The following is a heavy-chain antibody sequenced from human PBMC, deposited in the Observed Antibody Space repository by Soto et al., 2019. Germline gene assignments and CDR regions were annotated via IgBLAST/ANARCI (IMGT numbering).Heavy chain of an antibody. Sequence: GGSLRLSCAASGFTFSSYAMSWVRQAPGKGLEWVSGISGSGGSTYYADSVKGRFTISRDNSKNTLYLQMNSLRAEDTALYYCASLGHAVVVTATPYFQYWGQGTLVTVSS. CDR3: ASLGHAVVVTATPYFQY. J-gene: IGHJ1*01. D-gene: IGHD2-21*02. V-gene: IGHV3-23*01. CDR1: GFTFSSYA. CDR2: ISGSGGST.